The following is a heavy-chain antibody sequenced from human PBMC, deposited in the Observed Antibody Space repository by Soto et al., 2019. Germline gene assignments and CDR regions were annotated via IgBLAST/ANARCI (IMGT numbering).Heavy chain of an antibody. J-gene: IGHJ4*02. V-gene: IGHV1-69*13. D-gene: IGHD4-17*01. CDR2: IIPKFGTT. CDR3: AREVDPYYGGNSLSLDY. Sequence: QVQLVQSGAEVKKPGSSVKVSCKASGGTFSTYGINWVRLAPGQGLEWMGWIIPKFGTTKNAQKFQSRVTLTADESTNTAYMELKYLRSEDTAVYFCAREVDPYYGGNSLSLDYWGQGTLVTVSS. CDR1: GGTFSTYG.